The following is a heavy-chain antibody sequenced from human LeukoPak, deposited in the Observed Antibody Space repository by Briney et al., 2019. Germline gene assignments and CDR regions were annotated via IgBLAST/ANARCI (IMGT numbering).Heavy chain of an antibody. CDR3: ARDYYDSSGYPYYFDY. J-gene: IGHJ4*02. CDR2: ISSSSSYI. D-gene: IGHD3-22*01. CDR1: EFTFSSYS. V-gene: IGHV3-21*01. Sequence: PGGSLRLSCAASEFTFSSYSMNWVRQAPGKGLEWVSSISSSSSYIYYADSVKGRFTISRDNAKNSLYLQMNSLRAEDTAVYYCARDYYDSSGYPYYFDYWGQGTLVTVSS.